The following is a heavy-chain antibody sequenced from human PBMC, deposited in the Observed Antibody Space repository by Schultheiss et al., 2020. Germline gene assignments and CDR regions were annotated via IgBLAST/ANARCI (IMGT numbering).Heavy chain of an antibody. Sequence: ASVKVSCKASGYTFNSYGISWVRQAPGQGLEWMGWMNPNSGNTGYAQKLQGRVTMTTDTSTSTAYMELRSLRSDDTAVYYCARVLAARHPMDYWGQGTLVTVSS. V-gene: IGHV1-18*01. D-gene: IGHD6-6*01. CDR2: MNPNSGNT. J-gene: IGHJ4*02. CDR3: ARVLAARHPMDY. CDR1: GYTFNSYG.